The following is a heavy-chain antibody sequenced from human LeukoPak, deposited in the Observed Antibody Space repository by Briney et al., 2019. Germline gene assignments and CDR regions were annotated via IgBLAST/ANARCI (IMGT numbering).Heavy chain of an antibody. D-gene: IGHD1-1*01. Sequence: SETLSLTCTVSGGSISSYYWSWIRQPPGKGLEWIGYIYYSGSTNYNPSLKSRVTISVDTSKNQFSLKLSSVTAADTAVYYCARHDRGRAALDHWGQGTLVTVSS. CDR3: ARHDRGRAALDH. J-gene: IGHJ4*02. CDR1: GGSISSYY. V-gene: IGHV4-59*08. CDR2: IYYSGST.